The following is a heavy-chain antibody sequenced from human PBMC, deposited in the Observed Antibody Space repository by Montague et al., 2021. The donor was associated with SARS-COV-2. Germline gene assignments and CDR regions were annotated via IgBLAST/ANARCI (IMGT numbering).Heavy chain of an antibody. CDR1: GGSISSYY. CDR3: ARDTRITMIVVVQGYGMDV. CDR2: IYYSGST. J-gene: IGHJ6*02. D-gene: IGHD3-22*01. V-gene: IGHV4-59*12. Sequence: SETLSLTCTVSGGSISSYYWSWIRQPPGKGLEWIGYIYYSGSTNYKPSLKSRVTISVDTSKNQFSLKLSSVTAADTAVYYCARDTRITMIVVVQGYGMDVWGQGTRVTVSS.